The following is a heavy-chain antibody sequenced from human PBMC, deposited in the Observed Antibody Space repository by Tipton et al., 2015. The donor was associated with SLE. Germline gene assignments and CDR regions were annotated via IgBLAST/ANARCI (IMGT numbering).Heavy chain of an antibody. J-gene: IGHJ4*02. V-gene: IGHV4-59*01. Sequence: LRLSCTVSGGSIRGYYWSWIRQPPGNGLEWIGGISHSGSAIYNPSLKSRVTISIDTSKNQVSLKVSSVTAADTAIYYCAREMGFDSSGNYNPFDYWGQGTLVTVSS. CDR1: GGSIRGYY. CDR3: AREMGFDSSGNYNPFDY. CDR2: ISHSGSA. D-gene: IGHD3-22*01.